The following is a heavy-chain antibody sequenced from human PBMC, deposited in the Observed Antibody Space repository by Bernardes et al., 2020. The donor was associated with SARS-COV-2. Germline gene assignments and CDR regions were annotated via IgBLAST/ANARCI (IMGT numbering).Heavy chain of an antibody. V-gene: IGHV3-23*01. CDR3: VTGLSYIDF. Sequence: GGSLRLSCAASGFSFNTHAMSWVRHAPGRGLEWVSAISASGGSTYHADSVKGRFTISRDNSKSTVDLQMKSLRADDTAIYYCVTGLSYIDFWGQGTLVTVSS. CDR1: GFSFNTHA. J-gene: IGHJ4*02. D-gene: IGHD3-16*01. CDR2: ISASGGST.